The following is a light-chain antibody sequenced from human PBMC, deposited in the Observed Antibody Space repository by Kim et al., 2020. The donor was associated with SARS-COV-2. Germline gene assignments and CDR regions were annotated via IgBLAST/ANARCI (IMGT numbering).Light chain of an antibody. CDR2: QDS. CDR3: QAWDSSTAWV. CDR1: KLGDKY. V-gene: IGLV3-1*01. Sequence: SYELTQPPSVSVSPGQTASITCSGDKLGDKYACWYQQKPGQSPVLVIYQDSKRPSGIPERFSGSNSGNTATQTISGTQAMDEADYYCQAWDSSTAWVFGGGTQLTVL. J-gene: IGLJ2*01.